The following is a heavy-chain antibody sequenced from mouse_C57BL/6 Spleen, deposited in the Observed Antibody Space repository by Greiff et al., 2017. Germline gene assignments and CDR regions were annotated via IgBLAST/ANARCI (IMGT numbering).Heavy chain of an antibody. V-gene: IGHV5-4*01. CDR1: GFTFSSYA. D-gene: IGHD1-1*01. CDR2: ISDGGSYT. Sequence: EVMLVESGGGLVKPGGSLKLSCAASGFTFSSYAMSWVRQTPEKRLEWVATISDGGSYTYYPDNVKGRFTISRDKAKNNLYLQMSHLKSEDTAMYYCARDYGNWVDYGCRGQRTTLTVAT. CDR3: ARDYGNWVDYGC. J-gene: IGHJ2*01.